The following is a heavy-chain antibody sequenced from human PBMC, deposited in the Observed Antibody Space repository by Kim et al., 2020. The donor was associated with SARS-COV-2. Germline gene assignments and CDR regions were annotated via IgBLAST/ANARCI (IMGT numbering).Heavy chain of an antibody. CDR1: GFTLSHYS. D-gene: IGHD1-7*01. V-gene: IGHV3-48*04. J-gene: IGHJ3*02. Sequence: GGSLRLSCATSGFTLSHYSMNWVRQAPGKGLEWVSPISDFGATTKYADSVKGRFTISRDNTKNSLYLQMNGLRAEDTAVYYCVRENYWTLDSWCQGT. CDR2: ISDFGATT. CDR3: VRENYWTLDS.